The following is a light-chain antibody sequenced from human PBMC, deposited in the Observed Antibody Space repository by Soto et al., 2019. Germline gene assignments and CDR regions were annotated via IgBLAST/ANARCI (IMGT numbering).Light chain of an antibody. V-gene: IGKV1-39*01. CDR3: KKSSSTPYT. Sequence: DIQMTQSPSSLSASVGDRVTITCRASQNIRRYLNWYQQKPGKAPELLISAASSLQSGVPSRFSGGGSGTDLTLTISSLQPDDSATYYCKKSSSTPYTFGQGTNLEIK. CDR1: QNIRRY. J-gene: IGKJ2*01. CDR2: AAS.